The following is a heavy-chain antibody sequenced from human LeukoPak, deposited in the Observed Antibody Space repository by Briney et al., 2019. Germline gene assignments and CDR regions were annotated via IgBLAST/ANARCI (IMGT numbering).Heavy chain of an antibody. V-gene: IGHV4-59*01. CDR3: ARETLQGNAFDI. CDR2: IYYSGST. J-gene: IGHJ3*02. D-gene: IGHD5-24*01. CDR1: GGSISSYY. Sequence: SETLSLTCTVSGGSISSYYWSWIRQPPGKGLEWIGYIYYSGSTNYNPSLKSRVTISVDTSKNQFSLKLSSVTAADTAVYYCARETLQGNAFDIWGQGTMVTVSS.